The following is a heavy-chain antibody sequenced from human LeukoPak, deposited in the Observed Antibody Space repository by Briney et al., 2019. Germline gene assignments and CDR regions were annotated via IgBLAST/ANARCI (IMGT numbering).Heavy chain of an antibody. D-gene: IGHD2-2*01. Sequence: GGSLRLSCAASGFTFSDYYMSWIRQAPGKGLEWVSYISSSGSTIYYADSVKGRFTISRDNAKNSLYLQMNSLRAGDTAVYYCAKSFRSTSLDYWGQGTLVTVSS. CDR3: AKSFRSTSLDY. CDR1: GFTFSDYY. CDR2: ISSSGSTI. V-gene: IGHV3-11*01. J-gene: IGHJ4*02.